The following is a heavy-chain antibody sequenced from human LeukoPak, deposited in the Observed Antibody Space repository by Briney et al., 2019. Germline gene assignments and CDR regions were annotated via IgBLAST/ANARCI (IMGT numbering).Heavy chain of an antibody. CDR2: ISGSGAST. V-gene: IGHV3-23*01. J-gene: IGHJ6*03. D-gene: IGHD3-22*01. Sequence: PGGSLRLSCAASGFTFSTYAMSWVRQAPGRGLEWVSSISGSGASTKYADFVKGRFTISRDNSKNTLYLQMNSLRAEDTAVYYCARSSGYFVSDYMDVWDKGTTVTVSS. CDR3: ARSSGYFVSDYMDV. CDR1: GFTFSTYA.